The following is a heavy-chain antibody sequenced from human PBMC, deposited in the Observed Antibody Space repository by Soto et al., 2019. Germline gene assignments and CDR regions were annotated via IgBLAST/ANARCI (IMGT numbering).Heavy chain of an antibody. CDR3: ARKVRNDAFDI. Sequence: PGGSLRLSCAASGFTFSSYAMHWVRQAPGKGLEWVAVISYDGSNKYYADSVKGRFTISRDNSKNTLYLQMNSLRAEDTAVYYCARKVRNDAFDIWGQGTMVTV. D-gene: IGHD2-2*01. V-gene: IGHV3-30-3*01. J-gene: IGHJ3*02. CDR2: ISYDGSNK. CDR1: GFTFSSYA.